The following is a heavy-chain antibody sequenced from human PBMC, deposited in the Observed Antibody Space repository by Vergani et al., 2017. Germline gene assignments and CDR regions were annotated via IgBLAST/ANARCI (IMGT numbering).Heavy chain of an antibody. CDR1: GAPISYWC. CDR2: LCPSGST. V-gene: IGHV4-4*07. D-gene: IGHD3-3*01. Sequence: QVQMQESGPGLVKTSETLSLTCSASGAPISYWCWSWLRQPAGKGLEWIGRLCPSGSTNYKPSLKSRVTMSIDTSKNQFSLKLTSVTAADTAVYYCARNYDFWSGYPDAFDIWGQGTMVTVSS. CDR3: ARNYDFWSGYPDAFDI. J-gene: IGHJ3*02.